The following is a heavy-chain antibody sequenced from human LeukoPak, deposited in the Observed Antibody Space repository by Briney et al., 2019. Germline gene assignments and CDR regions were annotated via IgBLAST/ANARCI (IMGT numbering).Heavy chain of an antibody. Sequence: GESLKISCKGSGYNFITYWIGWVRQMPGKGLEWMGIIYPANSDTRYSPSFQGQVTFSVDKSISTAYLQWSSLKASDTAMYYCARHRVGSNSPRGMDVWGQGTTVTVSS. D-gene: IGHD6-13*01. V-gene: IGHV5-51*01. CDR3: ARHRVGSNSPRGMDV. CDR2: IYPANSDT. CDR1: GYNFITYW. J-gene: IGHJ6*02.